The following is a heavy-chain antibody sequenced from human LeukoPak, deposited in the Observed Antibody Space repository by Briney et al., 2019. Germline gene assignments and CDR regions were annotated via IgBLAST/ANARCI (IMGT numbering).Heavy chain of an antibody. CDR1: GGSISSYY. CDR3: ARHAYYDFWSGYYSPPGYFDY. CDR2: IYYSGST. V-gene: IGHV4-59*01. J-gene: IGHJ4*02. Sequence: PSETLSLTCTVSGGSISSYYWSWIRQPPGKGLEWIGYIYYSGSTNYNPSLKSRVTMSVDTSKNQFSLKLSSVTAADTAVYYCARHAYYDFWSGYYSPPGYFDYWGQGTLVTVSS. D-gene: IGHD3-3*01.